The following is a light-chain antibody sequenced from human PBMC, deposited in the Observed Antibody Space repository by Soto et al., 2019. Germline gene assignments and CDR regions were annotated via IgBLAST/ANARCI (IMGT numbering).Light chain of an antibody. V-gene: IGLV2-23*01. CDR3: CSYAGGDVV. Sequence: QSALTQPASGSGSPGQSITISCTGTSSDIGSYNLVSWYQQHPGKAPKLMIYEGSKRPSGVSNRFSGSKSGNTASLTISGLQAEDEADYYCCSYAGGDVVFGGGTKLTVL. CDR1: SSDIGSYNL. J-gene: IGLJ2*01. CDR2: EGS.